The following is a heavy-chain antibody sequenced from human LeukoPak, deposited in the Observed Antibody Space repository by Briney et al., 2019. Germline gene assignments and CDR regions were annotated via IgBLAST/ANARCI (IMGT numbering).Heavy chain of an antibody. D-gene: IGHD2-15*01. J-gene: IGHJ5*01. CDR2: ISHSGST. V-gene: IGHV4-34*01. CDR1: GGSLTDYF. CDR3: ARGRGLCSGGWCYNWFDS. Sequence: SETLSLTCAVYGGSLTDYFWTWIRQPPGKGLEWIGEISHSGSTNNSPSLKSRVTISIDTSTNQFSLRLNSVTAADTAVYYCARGRGLCSGGWCYNWFDSWGQGTLVSVFS.